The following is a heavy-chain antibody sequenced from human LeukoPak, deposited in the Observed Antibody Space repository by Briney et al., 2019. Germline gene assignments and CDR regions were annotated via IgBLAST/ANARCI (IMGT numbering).Heavy chain of an antibody. CDR3: AKEGTASKPSDLDY. CDR1: GFTFTDYG. Sequence: GGSLRLSCAASGFTFTDYGIHWVRQAPGKGLEWVAFIRYDGTIKYHADSVKGRFTISRDNSRNTLYLQMNSLRTEDTAVYYCAKEGTASKPSDLDYWGQGTLVTVSS. V-gene: IGHV3-30*02. D-gene: IGHD1-1*01. J-gene: IGHJ4*02. CDR2: IRYDGTIK.